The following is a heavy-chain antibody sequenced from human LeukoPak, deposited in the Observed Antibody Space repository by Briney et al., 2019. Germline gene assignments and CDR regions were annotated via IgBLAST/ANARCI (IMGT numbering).Heavy chain of an antibody. J-gene: IGHJ4*02. CDR3: AKSPYSGYDSYFDY. D-gene: IGHD5-12*01. CDR1: GFTFNSYA. CDR2: ISGSGGST. Sequence: GGSLRLSCAASGFTFNSYAMSWVRQAPGKGLEWVSAISGSGGSTYYADSVKGRFTISRDNSKNTLYLQMNSLRAEDTAVYYCAKSPYSGYDSYFDYWGQGTLVTVSS. V-gene: IGHV3-23*01.